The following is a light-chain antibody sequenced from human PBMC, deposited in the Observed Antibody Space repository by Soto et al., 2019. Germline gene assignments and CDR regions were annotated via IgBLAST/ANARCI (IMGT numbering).Light chain of an antibody. J-gene: IGLJ3*02. V-gene: IGLV1-44*01. CDR3: GARLKSLSRTWV. Sequence: QSVLTQPPSVSGTPGQRVTISCSGSRSNIGSNAVNWYQQFPGAAPKLLIYTDSQRPSGVPDRISGAKSATSASLAISGLQSDDEADYYCGARLKSLSRTWVFGGGTKLTVL. CDR1: RSNIGSNA. CDR2: TDS.